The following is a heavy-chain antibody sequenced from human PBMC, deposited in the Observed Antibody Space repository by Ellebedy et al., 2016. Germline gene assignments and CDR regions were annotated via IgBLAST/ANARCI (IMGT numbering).Heavy chain of an antibody. CDR1: GYTFINYG. CDR2: IIPIFGTA. J-gene: IGHJ3*02. D-gene: IGHD6-19*01. V-gene: IGHV1-69*13. CDR3: ARERTGYSSGWYRDDAFDI. Sequence: ASVKVSCKASGYTFINYGISWVRQAPGQGLEWMGGIIPIFGTANYAQKFQGRVTITADESTSTAYMELSSLRSEDTAVYYCARERTGYSSGWYRDDAFDIWGQGTMVTVSS.